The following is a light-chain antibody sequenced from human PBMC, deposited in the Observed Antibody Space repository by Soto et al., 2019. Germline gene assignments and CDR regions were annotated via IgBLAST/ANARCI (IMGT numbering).Light chain of an antibody. CDR2: VAS. CDR1: QSIGRY. J-gene: IGKJ5*01. V-gene: IGKV1-39*01. CDR3: QQSYGTPIT. Sequence: DIQMTQSPSSLSASVGDRVTSTCWASQSIGRYLHWYQQKPGKAPNLLIYVASSLQSEVPSRFSGSGSGTDFTLTITSLQPEDFATFYCQQSYGTPITFGQGTRLEIK.